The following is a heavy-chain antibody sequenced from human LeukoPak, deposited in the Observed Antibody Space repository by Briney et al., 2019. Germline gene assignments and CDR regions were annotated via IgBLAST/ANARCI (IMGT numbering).Heavy chain of an antibody. V-gene: IGHV4-59*01. D-gene: IGHD2-21*02. Sequence: MTSETLSLTCTVSGGSISSYYWSWIRQPPGKGLEWIGYIYYTGTTNYNPSLKSRVTISVDTSKNQFSLKLSSVTAADTALYYCARASCGDYPKAWYSDLWGRGTLVTVSS. CDR2: IYYTGTT. CDR1: GGSISSYY. CDR3: ARASCGDYPKAWYSDL. J-gene: IGHJ2*01.